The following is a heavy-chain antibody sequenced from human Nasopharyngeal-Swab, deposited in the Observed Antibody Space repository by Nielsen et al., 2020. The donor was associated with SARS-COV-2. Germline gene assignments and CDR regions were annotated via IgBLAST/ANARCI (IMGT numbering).Heavy chain of an antibody. CDR2: ISWNSGSI. CDR3: AKDSDGMDV. CDR1: GFTFDDYA. Sequence: GGSLRLSFAASGFTFDDYAMHWVRQAPGKGLEWGSGISWNSGSIGYADSVKGRFTISRDNAKNSLYLQMNSLRAEDTALYYCAKDSDGMDVWGQGTTVTVSS. J-gene: IGHJ6*02. V-gene: IGHV3-9*01.